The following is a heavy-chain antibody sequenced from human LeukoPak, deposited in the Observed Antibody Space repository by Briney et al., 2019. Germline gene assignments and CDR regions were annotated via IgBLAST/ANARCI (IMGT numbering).Heavy chain of an antibody. V-gene: IGHV1-18*04. Sequence: ASVKVSCKASEYTFTDYYIHWVRQAPGQGLEWMGWISAYNGNTNYAQKLQGRVTMTTDTSTSTAYMELRSLRSDDTAVYYCAKVYYDFWSGYGASWSYYMDVWGKGTTVTVSS. D-gene: IGHD3-3*01. J-gene: IGHJ6*03. CDR1: EYTFTDYY. CDR3: AKVYYDFWSGYGASWSYYMDV. CDR2: ISAYNGNT.